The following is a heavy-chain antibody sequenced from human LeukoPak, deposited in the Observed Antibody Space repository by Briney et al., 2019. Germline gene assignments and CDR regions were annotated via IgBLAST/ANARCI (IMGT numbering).Heavy chain of an antibody. V-gene: IGHV3-9*03. CDR2: ISWNSGSI. D-gene: IGHD6-13*01. Sequence: PGGSLRLSCAASGFTFSSYSMNWVRQAPGKGLEWVSGISWNSGSIGYADSVKGRFTISRDNAKNSLYLQMNSLRAEDMALYYCAKGKYSSSWYYTFDLWGRGTLVTVSS. CDR1: GFTFSSYS. J-gene: IGHJ2*01. CDR3: AKGKYSSSWYYTFDL.